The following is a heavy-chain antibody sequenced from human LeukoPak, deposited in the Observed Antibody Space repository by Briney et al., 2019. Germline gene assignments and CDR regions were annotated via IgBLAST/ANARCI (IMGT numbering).Heavy chain of an antibody. V-gene: IGHV3-23*01. CDR1: GFTFSSYA. D-gene: IGHD3-3*01. Sequence: SGGSLRLSXAASGFTFSSYAMSWVRQAPGKGLEWLSAISGSGGSTYYADSVKGRFTISRDNSKNTLYLQMNSLRAEDTAVYYCAKGFLEWSFPDAFDIWGQGTMVTVSS. CDR3: AKGFLEWSFPDAFDI. J-gene: IGHJ3*02. CDR2: ISGSGGST.